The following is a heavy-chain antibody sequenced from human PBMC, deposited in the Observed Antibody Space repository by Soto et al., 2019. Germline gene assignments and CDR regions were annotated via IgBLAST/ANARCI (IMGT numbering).Heavy chain of an antibody. CDR2: ISSTGGTT. D-gene: IGHD3-22*01. CDR3: AKGYYYESSGSVVFDY. V-gene: IGHV3-23*01. J-gene: IGHJ4*02. CDR1: GFTFSTYA. Sequence: EVQLLESGGGLVQPGGSLRLSCVASGFTFSTYAMSWVRQAPGKGLEGFSAISSTGGTTYNADPVKGRFTISRDNSKNTLYLQMNSLRAEDTAVYYCAKGYYYESSGSVVFDYWGQGTLATVSS.